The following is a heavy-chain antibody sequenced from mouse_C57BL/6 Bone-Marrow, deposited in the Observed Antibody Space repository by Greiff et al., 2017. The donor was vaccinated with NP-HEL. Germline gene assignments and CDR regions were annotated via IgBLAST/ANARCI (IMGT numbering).Heavy chain of an antibody. V-gene: IGHV5-6*01. CDR2: ISSGGSYT. D-gene: IGHD2-5*01. Sequence: EVNLMESGGDLVKPGGSLKLSCAASGFTFSSYGMSWVRQTPDKRLEWVATISSGGSYTYYPDSVKGRFTISRDNAKNTLYLQMSSLKSEDTAMYYCARHYYSNYFDYWGQGTTLTVSS. J-gene: IGHJ2*01. CDR1: GFTFSSYG. CDR3: ARHYYSNYFDY.